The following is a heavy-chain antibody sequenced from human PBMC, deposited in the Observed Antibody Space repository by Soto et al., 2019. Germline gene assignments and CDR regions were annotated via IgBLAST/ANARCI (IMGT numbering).Heavy chain of an antibody. V-gene: IGHV4-4*02. CDR1: SGSISSSNW. J-gene: IGHJ2*01. CDR3: AREGGSGWHNQNWYFDL. CDR2: IYHSGST. D-gene: IGHD6-19*01. Sequence: QVQLQESGPGLVKPSGTLSLTCAVSSGSISSSNWWSWVRQPPGKGLEWIGEIYHSGSTNYNPSLKSRVTISVDKSKNQFSLKLSSVTAADTAVYYCAREGGSGWHNQNWYFDLWGRGTLVTVSS.